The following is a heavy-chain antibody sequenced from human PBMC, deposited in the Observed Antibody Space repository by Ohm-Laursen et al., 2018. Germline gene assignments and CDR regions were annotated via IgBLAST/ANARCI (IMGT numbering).Heavy chain of an antibody. V-gene: IGHV4-39*01. J-gene: IGHJ4*02. Sequence: TLSLTCTVSGGSISSSSYYWGWIRQPPGKGLEWIGSIYYSGSTYYNPSLKSRVTISVDTSKNQFSLKLSSVTAAGTAVYYCARLEPLRYYGSGRPIDYWGQGTLVTVSS. CDR3: ARLEPLRYYGSGRPIDY. D-gene: IGHD3-10*01. CDR2: IYYSGST. CDR1: GGSISSSSYY.